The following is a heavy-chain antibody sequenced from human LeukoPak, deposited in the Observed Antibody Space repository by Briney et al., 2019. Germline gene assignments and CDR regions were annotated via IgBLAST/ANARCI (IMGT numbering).Heavy chain of an antibody. D-gene: IGHD4-11*01. CDR3: AKDAIVRDYSNSDY. CDR2: INPNSGGT. J-gene: IGHJ4*02. Sequence: ASVKVSCKASGYTFTNYYIHWVRQAPGQGLEWMGWINPNSGGTNYAQKFQGRVTMTRDTSISTAYMELSRLTSDDTAVYYCAKDAIVRDYSNSDYWGQGNLVTVSS. V-gene: IGHV1-2*02. CDR1: GYTFTNYY.